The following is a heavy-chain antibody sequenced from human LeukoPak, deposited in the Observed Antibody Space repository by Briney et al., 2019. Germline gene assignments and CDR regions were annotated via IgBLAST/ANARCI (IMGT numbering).Heavy chain of an antibody. CDR1: GFTFRVNG. V-gene: IGHV3-30*18. CDR2: ISHDGSKQ. D-gene: IGHD7-27*01. J-gene: IGHJ4*02. Sequence: PGGSLRLSCAASGFTFRVNGMHWVRQVPGKGLDWVTFISHDGSKQYYADSVKGRFTISRDNSKNTLYLQMSSLAIEDTAIYYCAKDRAWGLDYWGQGTPVTVSS. CDR3: AKDRAWGLDY.